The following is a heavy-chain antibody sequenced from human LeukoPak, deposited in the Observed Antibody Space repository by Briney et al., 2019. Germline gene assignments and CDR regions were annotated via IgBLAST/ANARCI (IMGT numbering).Heavy chain of an antibody. J-gene: IGHJ4*02. Sequence: GGSLRLSCAASGFTFSSYEMNWVRQAPGKGLEWVSYISSSGSTIYYADSVKGRFTISRDNSKNTLYLQMNSLRAEDTAVYYCARWAGAYSHPYDYWGQGTLVTVSS. CDR3: ARWAGAYSHPYDY. CDR2: ISSSGSTI. D-gene: IGHD4/OR15-4a*01. V-gene: IGHV3-48*03. CDR1: GFTFSSYE.